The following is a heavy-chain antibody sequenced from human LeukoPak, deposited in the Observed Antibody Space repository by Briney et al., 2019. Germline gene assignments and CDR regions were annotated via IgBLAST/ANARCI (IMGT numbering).Heavy chain of an antibody. Sequence: GASVKVSCKASVYTFTSHYMHWVRQAPGQGLEWMGIINPSGGSTSYAQKFQGRVTVTRDMSTGTVYMELRRLRSEHTAVYCCARDRDYYDSSGYYLDASDIWGQGTMVIVSS. V-gene: IGHV1-46*01. D-gene: IGHD3-22*01. CDR3: ARDRDYYDSSGYYLDASDI. CDR2: INPSGGST. J-gene: IGHJ3*02. CDR1: VYTFTSHY.